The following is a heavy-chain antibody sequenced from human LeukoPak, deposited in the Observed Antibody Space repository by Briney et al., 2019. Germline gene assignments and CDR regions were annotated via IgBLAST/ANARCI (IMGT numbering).Heavy chain of an antibody. CDR1: GGSISSGGYY. D-gene: IGHD3-10*01. Sequence: SETLSLTCTVSGGSISSGGYYWSWIRQHPGKGLEWIGYIYYSGSTYYNPSLKSRVTISVDTSKNQFSLKLSSVTAADTAVYYCARDFRGAGPFDYWGQGTLVTVSS. J-gene: IGHJ4*02. CDR2: IYYSGST. V-gene: IGHV4-31*03. CDR3: ARDFRGAGPFDY.